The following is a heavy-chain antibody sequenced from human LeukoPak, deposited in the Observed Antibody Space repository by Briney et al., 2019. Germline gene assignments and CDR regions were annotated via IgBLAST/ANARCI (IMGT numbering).Heavy chain of an antibody. Sequence: SETLSLTCTVSGGSISSYYWSWIRQPAGKGLEWIGRIYTSGSTNYNPSLKSRVTMSVDTSKNQFSLKLSSVTAADTAVYYCARFLPDYGSGSYYKGRYYYYMDVWGKGTTVTISS. D-gene: IGHD3-10*01. CDR3: ARFLPDYGSGSYYKGRYYYYMDV. V-gene: IGHV4-4*07. CDR1: GGSISSYY. J-gene: IGHJ6*03. CDR2: IYTSGST.